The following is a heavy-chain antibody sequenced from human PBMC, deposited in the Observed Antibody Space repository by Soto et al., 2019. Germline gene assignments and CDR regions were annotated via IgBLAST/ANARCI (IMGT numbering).Heavy chain of an antibody. Sequence: PGGSLRLSCVASGFTFSSYAMSWVRQVPGKGLEWVSTISDAAGSAYYVDSVKGRFTIPRDNSKKTLYLQMNSLRAEDSAVYYSARPYGGKIGDAPDLWGPGTMVTV. V-gene: IGHV3-23*01. D-gene: IGHD4-17*01. CDR1: GFTFSSYA. J-gene: IGHJ3*01. CDR2: ISDAAGSA. CDR3: ARPYGGKIGDAPDL.